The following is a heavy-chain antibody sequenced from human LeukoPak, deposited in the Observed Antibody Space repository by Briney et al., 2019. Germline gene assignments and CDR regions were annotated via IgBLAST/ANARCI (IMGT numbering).Heavy chain of an antibody. D-gene: IGHD6-6*01. CDR1: GFTFSSYS. V-gene: IGHV3-21*01. CDR2: ISSSSSYI. J-gene: IGHJ4*02. CDR3: ARDGPDSSSSLSDY. Sequence: GSLRLSCAASGFTFSSYSMNWVRQAPGKGLEWVSSISSSSSYIYYADSVKGRFTISRDNAKNSLYLQMNSLRAEDTAVYYCARDGPDSSSSLSDYWGQGTLVTVSS.